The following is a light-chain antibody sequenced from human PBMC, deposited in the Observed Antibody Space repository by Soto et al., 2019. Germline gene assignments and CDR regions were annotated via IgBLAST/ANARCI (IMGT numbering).Light chain of an antibody. V-gene: IGKV3-20*01. Sequence: EIVLTQSPGTLSLSPGERATLSCRASQSVSSRDLAWYQQKPGQAPRLLIYGASSRATGIPDRFSGSGSGTDFTLTISRLESEDFAVYYCQQYGTSPPYTFGQGTKLEIK. CDR1: QSVSSRD. J-gene: IGKJ2*01. CDR3: QQYGTSPPYT. CDR2: GAS.